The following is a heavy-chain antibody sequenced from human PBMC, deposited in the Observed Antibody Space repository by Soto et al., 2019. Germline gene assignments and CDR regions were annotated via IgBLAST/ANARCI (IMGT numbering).Heavy chain of an antibody. Sequence: EVQLVESGGGLVKPAGSLRLSCAASGFTFNTYDMNWVRQAPGKGLEWVSSITTSSAYIYYADSLKGRITISRDNAKNSLFLQMNSLRAEDTAVYYCVRSGTARLLRHSWFDTWGQGTVVTVSS. CDR3: VRSGTARLLRHSWFDT. J-gene: IGHJ5*02. CDR1: GFTFNTYD. V-gene: IGHV3-21*01. CDR2: ITTSSAYI. D-gene: IGHD2-21*01.